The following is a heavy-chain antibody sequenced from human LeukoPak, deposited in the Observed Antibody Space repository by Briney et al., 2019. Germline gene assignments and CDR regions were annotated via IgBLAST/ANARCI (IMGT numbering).Heavy chain of an antibody. CDR2: IYTSGST. D-gene: IGHD6-6*01. J-gene: IGHJ4*02. V-gene: IGHV4-4*07. Sequence: SETLSLTCAVYGGSFSGYYWSWIRQPAGKGLEWIGRIYTSGSTNYNPSLKSRVTMSVDTSKNQFSLKLSSVTAADTAVYYCARDGGSVYSSSSGFDYWGQGTLVTVSS. CDR1: GGSFSGYY. CDR3: ARDGGSVYSSSSGFDY.